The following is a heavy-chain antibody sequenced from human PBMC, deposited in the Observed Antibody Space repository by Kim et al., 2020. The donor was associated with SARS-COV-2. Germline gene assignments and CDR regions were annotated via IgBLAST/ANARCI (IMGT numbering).Heavy chain of an antibody. CDR3: ARSFSYYYDSSGYPTSEWFDP. D-gene: IGHD3-22*01. CDR2: INTNTGNP. J-gene: IGHJ5*02. Sequence: ASVKVSCKASGYTFTSYAMNWVRQAPGQGLEWMGWINTNTGNPTYAQGFTGRFVFSLDTSVSTAYLQISSLKAEDTAVYYCARSFSYYYDSSGYPTSEWFDPWGQGTLVTVSS. V-gene: IGHV7-4-1*02. CDR1: GYTFTSYA.